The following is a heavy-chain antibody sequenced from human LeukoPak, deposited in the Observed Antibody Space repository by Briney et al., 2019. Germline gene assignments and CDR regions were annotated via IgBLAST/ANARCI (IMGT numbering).Heavy chain of an antibody. Sequence: SETLSLTCTVSGGSVSSGSYYWSWIRQPPGKGLEWIGYIYYSGSTNYNPSLKSRVTISADTSKNQFSLKLSSVTAADTAVYYCARYKGKANWSDPWGQGTLVTVSS. D-gene: IGHD1-1*01. CDR1: GGSVSSGSYY. J-gene: IGHJ5*02. CDR2: IYYSGST. V-gene: IGHV4-61*01. CDR3: ARYKGKANWSDP.